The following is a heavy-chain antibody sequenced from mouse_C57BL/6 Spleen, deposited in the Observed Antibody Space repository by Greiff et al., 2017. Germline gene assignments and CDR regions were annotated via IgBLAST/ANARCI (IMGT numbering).Heavy chain of an antibody. D-gene: IGHD1-1*01. V-gene: IGHV1-53*01. CDR2: INPSNGGT. Sequence: VKLQQPGTELVKPGASVKLSCKASGYTFTSYWMHWVKQRPGQGLEWIGNINPSNGGTNYNEKFKSKATLTVDKSSSTAYLQLSSLTSEDSAVYYCAKGDYYYGTGDYWGQGTTLTVSS. CDR3: AKGDYYYGTGDY. CDR1: GYTFTSYW. J-gene: IGHJ2*01.